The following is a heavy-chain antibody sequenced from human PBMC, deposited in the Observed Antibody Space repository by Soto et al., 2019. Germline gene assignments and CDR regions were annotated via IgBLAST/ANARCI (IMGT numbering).Heavy chain of an antibody. Sequence: SETLSLTCAVSGGSISSGSYFWTWIRQPPGKRLEWIGYITDIGSTSYNPSLNSRVTILTDTTKNLFSLNLRSVTAADTAVYYCARQRVAPAQYYFDFWGQGIPVTVSS. CDR3: ARQRVAPAQYYFDF. D-gene: IGHD5-18*01. V-gene: IGHV4-61*01. CDR2: ITDIGST. J-gene: IGHJ4*02. CDR1: GGSISSGSYF.